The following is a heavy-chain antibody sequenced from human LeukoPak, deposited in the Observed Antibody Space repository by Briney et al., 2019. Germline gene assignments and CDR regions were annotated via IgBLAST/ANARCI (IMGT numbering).Heavy chain of an antibody. Sequence: PGGSLRLSCAASGLTVSTNYMTWVRQAPGKGLEWVSIIHSDGSTYYADSVKGRFTISRDNYKNTLYLQMNSLRGEDTAMYYCARDLDYFDSSGSHRRRNYFDHWGQGTLVTVSS. CDR3: ARDLDYFDSSGSHRRRNYFDH. J-gene: IGHJ4*02. D-gene: IGHD3-22*01. CDR1: GLTVSTNY. CDR2: IHSDGST. V-gene: IGHV3-53*01.